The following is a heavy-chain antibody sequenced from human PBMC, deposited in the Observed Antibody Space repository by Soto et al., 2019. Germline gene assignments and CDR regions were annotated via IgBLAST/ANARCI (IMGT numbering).Heavy chain of an antibody. CDR2: ISYDGSNK. J-gene: IGHJ5*02. CDR1: GFTFSSYG. D-gene: IGHD2-2*01. V-gene: IGHV3-30*18. CDR3: AKEGLLFSEGSVTNNNWFDP. Sequence: GGSLRLSCAASGFTFSSYGMNWVRQAPGKGLEWVAVISYDGSNKYYADSVKGRFTISRDNSKNTLYLQMNSLRAEDTAVYYCAKEGLLFSEGSVTNNNWFDPWGQGTLVTVSS.